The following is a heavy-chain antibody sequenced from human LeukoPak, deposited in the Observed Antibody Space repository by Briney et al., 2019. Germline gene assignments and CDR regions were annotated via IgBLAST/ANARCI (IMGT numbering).Heavy chain of an antibody. CDR3: AKDDGLTMFSS. Sequence: SVKGRFTISRDNSKNTLYLQVNSLRAEDTAVYYCAKDDGLTMFSSWGQGTLVTVSS. J-gene: IGHJ5*02. V-gene: IGHV3-23*01. D-gene: IGHD3-10*02.